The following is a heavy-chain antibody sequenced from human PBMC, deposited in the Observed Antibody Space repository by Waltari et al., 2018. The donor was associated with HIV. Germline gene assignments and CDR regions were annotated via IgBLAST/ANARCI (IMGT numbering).Heavy chain of an antibody. V-gene: IGHV4-39*01. J-gene: IGHJ4*02. Sequence: QLQLHESGPGVVKPSETLSLTCTVSGGSIGDSSSYWAWIRQTPGQGLEGIGSFFYGGGRSYGGRASYIPSLKSRLSISVDTSRNQLSLKLRSVNATDTAVYFCARPPQTGDLGDYWGRGTLVTVS. CDR2: FYGGGRSYGGRA. CDR1: GGSIGDSSSY. D-gene: IGHD7-27*01. CDR3: ARPPQTGDLGDY.